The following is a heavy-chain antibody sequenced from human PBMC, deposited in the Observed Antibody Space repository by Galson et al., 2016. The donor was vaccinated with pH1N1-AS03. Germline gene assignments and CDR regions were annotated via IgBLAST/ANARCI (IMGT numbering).Heavy chain of an antibody. Sequence: SVKVSCKASGYIFTGFYVHWVRQAPGQGLEWMGWINTDSGVTNYAQKFEAWVTMTRDTSVSTAYMELYGLKSDDTAVYYCARDPRGTCTSATCPTTYYFGMDVWGHGITVIVSS. J-gene: IGHJ6*02. CDR1: GYIFTGFY. V-gene: IGHV1-2*04. D-gene: IGHD2-2*01. CDR3: ARDPRGTCTSATCPTTYYFGMDV. CDR2: INTDSGVT.